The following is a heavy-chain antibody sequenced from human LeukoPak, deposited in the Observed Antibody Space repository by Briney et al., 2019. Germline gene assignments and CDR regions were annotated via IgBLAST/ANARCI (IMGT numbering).Heavy chain of an antibody. CDR1: GGSISSGGHY. Sequence: PSQTLSLTCTVSGGSISSGGHYWSWIRQPPGKGLEWIGYIYYSGSTNYNPSLKSRVTISVDTSKNQFSLKLSSVTAADTAVYYCARDQGKRGPNWFDPWGQGTLVTVSS. D-gene: IGHD3-10*01. CDR2: IYYSGST. J-gene: IGHJ5*02. V-gene: IGHV4-61*08. CDR3: ARDQGKRGPNWFDP.